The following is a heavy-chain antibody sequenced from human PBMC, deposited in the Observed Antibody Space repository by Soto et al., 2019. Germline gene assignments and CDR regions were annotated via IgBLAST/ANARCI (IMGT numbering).Heavy chain of an antibody. CDR2: IIPILGIA. J-gene: IGHJ5*02. Sequence: QVQLVQSGAEVKKPGSSVKVSCKASGGTFSSYTIRWVRQAPGQGLEWMGRIIPILGIANYAQKFQGRVTITADKSTSTGYMELSSLRSEDTAVYYCARVGQLERPYSWFDPWGQGTLVIVSS. CDR1: GGTFSSYT. D-gene: IGHD1-1*01. V-gene: IGHV1-69*02. CDR3: ARVGQLERPYSWFDP.